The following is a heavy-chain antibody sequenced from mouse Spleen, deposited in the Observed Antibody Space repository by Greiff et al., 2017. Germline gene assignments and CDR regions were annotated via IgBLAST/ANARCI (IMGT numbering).Heavy chain of an antibody. CDR1: GFTFSSYA. V-gene: IGHV5-6-5*01. D-gene: IGHD2-14*01. CDR3: ARGRRYSAY. Sequence: DVQLVESGGGLVKPGGSLKLSCAASGFTFSSYAMSWVRQTPEKRLEWVASISSGGSTYYPDSVKGRFTISRDNARNILYLQMSSLRSEDTAMYYCARGRRYSAYWGQGTLVTVSA. J-gene: IGHJ3*01. CDR2: ISSGGST.